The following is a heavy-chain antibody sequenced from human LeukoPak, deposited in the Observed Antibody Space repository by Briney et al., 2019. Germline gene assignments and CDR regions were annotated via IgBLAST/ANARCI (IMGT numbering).Heavy chain of an antibody. CDR3: TTDALLFAPLDY. V-gene: IGHV3-15*01. CDR1: GFTFSNAW. D-gene: IGHD3/OR15-3a*01. Sequence: PGGSLRLSCAASGFTFSNAWMSWGRQAPGKGLEWVGRIKSKTDGGTTDYAAPVKGRFTISRDDSKNTLYLQMNSLKTEDTAVYYCTTDALLFAPLDYWGQGTLVTVSS. J-gene: IGHJ4*02. CDR2: IKSKTDGGTT.